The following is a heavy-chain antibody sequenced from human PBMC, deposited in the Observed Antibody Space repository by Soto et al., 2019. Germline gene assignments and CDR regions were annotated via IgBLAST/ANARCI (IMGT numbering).Heavy chain of an antibody. J-gene: IGHJ4*02. CDR1: GFIVSDSY. V-gene: IGHV3-53*01. CDR3: ARERGRRIDY. Sequence: EVQMVGSGGALIQPGGSLRLSCAASGFIVSDSYMTWVRQAPGKGLEWVSVLYSGGNTYYADSVKGRFTISRDNSKNTLYLQMNSLRDEDTAVYYCARERGRRIDYWGQGTLVTVSS. CDR2: LYSGGNT.